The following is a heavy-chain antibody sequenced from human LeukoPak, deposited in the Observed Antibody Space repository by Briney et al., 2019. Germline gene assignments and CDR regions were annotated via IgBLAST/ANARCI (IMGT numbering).Heavy chain of an antibody. J-gene: IGHJ4*02. CDR3: GRGTYWRFDFDS. CDR1: GYTFTDYY. D-gene: IGHD1-1*01. CDR2: INPSSGGT. V-gene: IGHV1-2*06. Sequence: ASVKVSCKASGYTFTDYYMHWVRQAPGRGLEWLGRINPSSGGTNYAQKFQGRVTITRDTSFTTAYMELSRLRSDDTAVYYCGRGTYWRFDFDSWGQGTLVTVSS.